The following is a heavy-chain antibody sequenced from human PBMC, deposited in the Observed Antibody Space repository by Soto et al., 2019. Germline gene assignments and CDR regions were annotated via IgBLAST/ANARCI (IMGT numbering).Heavy chain of an antibody. D-gene: IGHD3-22*01. V-gene: IGHV1-69*01. CDR2: VIPIFGNA. CDR3: ARVLGYYDSSGYYYGDGFDP. CDR1: GCTFSSYA. J-gene: IGHJ5*02. Sequence: QVQLVQSGAEVKKPGSSVKVSCKASGCTFSSYAISWVRQAPGQGLEWLGGVIPIFGNANYAQKFQGRATITADESTSTAYMELSSLRSEDTAVYYCARVLGYYDSSGYYYGDGFDPWGQGTLVTVSS.